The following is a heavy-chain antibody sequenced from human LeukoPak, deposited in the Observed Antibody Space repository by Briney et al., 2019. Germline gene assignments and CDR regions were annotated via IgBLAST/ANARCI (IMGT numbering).Heavy chain of an antibody. CDR2: IKQDGSEK. D-gene: IGHD6-13*01. J-gene: IGHJ5*02. Sequence: SGGSLRLSCAASGFTFSSYGMHWVRQAPGKGLEWVANIKQDGSEKYYVDSVKGRFTISRDNAKNSLYLQMNSLRAEDTAVYYCARGSSSWYGPNWFDPWGQGTLVTVSS. V-gene: IGHV3-7*01. CDR1: GFTFSSYG. CDR3: ARGSSSWYGPNWFDP.